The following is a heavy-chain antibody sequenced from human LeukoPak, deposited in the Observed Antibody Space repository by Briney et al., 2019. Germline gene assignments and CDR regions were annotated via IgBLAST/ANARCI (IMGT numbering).Heavy chain of an antibody. D-gene: IGHD6-19*01. CDR3: ATAVAGAFDY. Sequence: ASVKVSCKVSGYTLTELSMHWVRQAPGKGLEWMGGLGPEDGETIYAQKFQGGVTMTEDTSTDTAYMELSSLRSEDTAVYYCATAVAGAFDYWGQGTLVTVSS. CDR1: GYTLTELS. J-gene: IGHJ4*02. V-gene: IGHV1-24*01. CDR2: LGPEDGET.